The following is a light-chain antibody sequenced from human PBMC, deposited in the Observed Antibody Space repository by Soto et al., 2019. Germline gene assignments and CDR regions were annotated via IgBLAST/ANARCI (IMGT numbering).Light chain of an antibody. CDR3: QQYGTSPFT. CDR1: QSVSSSY. Sequence: EIVLTQSPGTLSLSPGERATLSCRASQSVSSSYLAWYQQKPGQAPRLLIYLASSRATGVPDRFSGSGSGTDCTLTISRLEAEDFAVYYCQQYGTSPFTFGQGTMLEIK. J-gene: IGKJ2*01. V-gene: IGKV3-20*01. CDR2: LAS.